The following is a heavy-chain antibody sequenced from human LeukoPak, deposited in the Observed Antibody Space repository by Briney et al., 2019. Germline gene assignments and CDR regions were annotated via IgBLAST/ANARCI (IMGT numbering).Heavy chain of an antibody. CDR1: GGSISSYY. V-gene: IGHV4-34*01. J-gene: IGHJ4*02. Sequence: SETLSLTCTVSGGSISSYYWSWIRQPPGKGLEWIGEINHSGSTNYNPSLKSRVTISVDTSKNQFSLKLSSVTAADTAVYYCARRMTTTSVYYFDCWGQGTLVTVSS. CDR2: INHSGST. CDR3: ARRMTTTSVYYFDC. D-gene: IGHD1-14*01.